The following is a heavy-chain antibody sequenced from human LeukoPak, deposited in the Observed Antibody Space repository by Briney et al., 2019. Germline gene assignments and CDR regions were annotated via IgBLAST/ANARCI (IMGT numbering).Heavy chain of an antibody. CDR3: AGRTAWDTNWFDP. J-gene: IGHJ5*02. Sequence: SETLSLTCTVSGGSISSYYWSWIRQPPGKGLEWIGYIYYSGSTNYNPSLKSRLTISVDTSKNQFSLKLSSVTAADTAVYYCAGRTAWDTNWFDPWAREPWSPSPQ. CDR2: IYYSGST. CDR1: GGSISSYY. V-gene: IGHV4-59*01. D-gene: IGHD5-18*01.